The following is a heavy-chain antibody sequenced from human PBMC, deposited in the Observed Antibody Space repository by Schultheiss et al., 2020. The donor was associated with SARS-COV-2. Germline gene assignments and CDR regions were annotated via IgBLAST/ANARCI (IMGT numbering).Heavy chain of an antibody. V-gene: IGHV3-7*03. CDR2: IKQDGSEK. D-gene: IGHD7-27*01. Sequence: GGSLRLSCAASGFTFSSYWMSWVRQAPGKGLEWVANIKQDGSEKYYVDSVKGRFTISRDNAKNSLYLQMNSLRAEDTAVYYCAKMSGDRLRYFDLWGQGTLVTVSS. CDR1: GFTFSSYW. J-gene: IGHJ5*02. CDR3: AKMSGDRLRYFDL.